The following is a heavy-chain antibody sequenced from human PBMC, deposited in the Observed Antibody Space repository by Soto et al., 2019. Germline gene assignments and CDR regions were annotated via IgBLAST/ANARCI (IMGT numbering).Heavy chain of an antibody. Sequence: SQTLSLPFAISVDGVSSNSAAGDWIRPSPSRGLEWLGRTYYRSKWYNDYAVSVKSRITINPDTSKNQFSLQLNSVTPEDTAVYYCARVDSSGWYVDYWGQGTLVTVSS. V-gene: IGHV6-1*01. D-gene: IGHD6-19*01. CDR3: ARVDSSGWYVDY. CDR2: TYYRSKWYN. J-gene: IGHJ4*02. CDR1: VDGVSSNSAA.